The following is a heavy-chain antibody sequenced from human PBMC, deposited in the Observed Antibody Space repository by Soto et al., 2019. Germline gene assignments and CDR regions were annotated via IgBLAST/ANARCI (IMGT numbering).Heavy chain of an antibody. D-gene: IGHD1-26*01. CDR1: GGTFNSYT. CDR3: ASWRSYSGSYCFDH. CDR2: VVPMYDSV. V-gene: IGHV1-69*06. Sequence: GASVKVSCKASGGTFNSYTINWVRQAPGRGLEWVGQVVPMYDSVNYAENFQGRVTITADKSTKTAYMELTSLRSEDTALYFCASWRSYSGSYCFDHWGQGTLVTVSS. J-gene: IGHJ4*02.